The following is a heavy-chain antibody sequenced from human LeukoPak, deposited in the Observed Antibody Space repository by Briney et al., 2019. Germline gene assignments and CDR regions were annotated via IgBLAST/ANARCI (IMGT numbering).Heavy chain of an antibody. Sequence: SVKVSCKASGGTFSSYTISWVRQAPGQGLEWMGRIIPILGIANYAQKFQGRVTITADKSTSTAYMELSSLRSEDTAVYYCARDKDVVVVPAATMSRLNYYYMDVWGKGTTVTVSS. J-gene: IGHJ6*03. D-gene: IGHD2-2*01. CDR1: GGTFSSYT. CDR2: IIPILGIA. V-gene: IGHV1-69*04. CDR3: ARDKDVVVVPAATMSRLNYYYMDV.